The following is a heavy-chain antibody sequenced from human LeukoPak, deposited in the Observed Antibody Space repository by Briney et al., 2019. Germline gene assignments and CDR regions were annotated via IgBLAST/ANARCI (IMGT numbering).Heavy chain of an antibody. J-gene: IGHJ6*03. CDR1: GFTFSNYG. CDR2: ISGSGGST. CDR3: AKRSAAGTYPYVYYYYMDV. D-gene: IGHD6-13*01. V-gene: IGHV3-23*01. Sequence: GGSLRLSCTASGFTFSNYGMSWVRQAPGKGLEWVSVISGSGGSTYYADSVKGRFTISRDNSKNTLYLKMHSLRAEDTAVYYCAKRSAAGTYPYVYYYYMDVWRKGTRVTISS.